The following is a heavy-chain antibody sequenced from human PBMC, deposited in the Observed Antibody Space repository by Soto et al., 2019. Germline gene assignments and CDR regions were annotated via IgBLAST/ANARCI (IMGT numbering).Heavy chain of an antibody. J-gene: IGHJ4*02. D-gene: IGHD2-8*01. CDR1: GFTFSIQN. V-gene: IGHV3-21*01. Sequence: GGSLRLSCAASGFTFSIQNMNWVRQAPGQGLEWVSSISSGSTFIYYADSLKGRFTVSRDNAKNSLYLQMNNLRAEDTAVYFCTSSSCTNGVCYFAYWGQGILVTVSS. CDR2: ISSGSTFI. CDR3: TSSSCTNGVCYFAY.